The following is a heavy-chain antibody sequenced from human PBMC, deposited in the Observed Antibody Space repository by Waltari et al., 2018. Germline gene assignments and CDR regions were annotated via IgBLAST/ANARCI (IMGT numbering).Heavy chain of an antibody. V-gene: IGHV1-58*01. Sequence: QMQLVQSGPEVKKPGTSVKVSCKASGFTFTSSAVQWVRQARGQRLEWIGWSVVGSGNTNYAQKFQERVTITRDMSTSTAYMELSSLRSEDTAVYYCAADPVAYCGGDCYGSFDYWGQGTLVTVSS. D-gene: IGHD2-21*01. CDR3: AADPVAYCGGDCYGSFDY. CDR2: SVVGSGNT. CDR1: GFTFTSSA. J-gene: IGHJ4*02.